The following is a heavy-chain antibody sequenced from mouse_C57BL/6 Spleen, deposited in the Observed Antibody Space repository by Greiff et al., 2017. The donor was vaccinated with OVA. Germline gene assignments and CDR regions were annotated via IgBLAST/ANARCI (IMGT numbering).Heavy chain of an antibody. J-gene: IGHJ3*01. CDR1: GFTFSSYT. D-gene: IGHD1-1*01. CDR3: ARPPYYGSSPFAY. CDR2: ISGGGGNT. Sequence: EVHLVESGGGLVKPGGSLKLSCAASGFTFSSYTMSWVRQTPEKRLEWVATISGGGGNTYYPDSVKGRFTISRDNAKNTLYLQMSSLRSEDTALYYCARPPYYGSSPFAYWGQGTLVTVSA. V-gene: IGHV5-9*01.